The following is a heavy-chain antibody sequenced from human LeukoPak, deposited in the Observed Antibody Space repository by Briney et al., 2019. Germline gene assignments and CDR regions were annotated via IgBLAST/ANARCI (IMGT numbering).Heavy chain of an antibody. V-gene: IGHV3-7*03. D-gene: IGHD1/OR15-1a*01. J-gene: IGHJ4*02. CDR3: ARDPGRTGFDY. CDR1: GFTFSSYA. CDR2: IKQDGSGL. Sequence: QPGRSLRLSCAASGFTFSSYAMYWVRQAPGKGLEWVANIKQDGSGLYYVESVKGRFTISRDNAKNSLYLRMTSLRAEDTAVYYCARDPGRTGFDYWGQGTLVTVSS.